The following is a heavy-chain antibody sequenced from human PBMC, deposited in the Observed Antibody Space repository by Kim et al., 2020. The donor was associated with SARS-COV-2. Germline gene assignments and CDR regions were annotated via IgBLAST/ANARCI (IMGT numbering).Heavy chain of an antibody. D-gene: IGHD3-9*01. CDR3: AREGHMYYDILTGWYGMDV. CDR1: GFTFSSYS. V-gene: IGHV3-48*04. J-gene: IGHJ6*02. Sequence: GGSLRLSCAASGFTFSSYSMNWVRQAPGKGLEWVSYISSSSSTIYYADSVKGRFTISRDNAKNSLYLQMNSLRAEDTAVYYCAREGHMYYDILTGWYGMDVWGQGTTVTVSS. CDR2: ISSSSSTI.